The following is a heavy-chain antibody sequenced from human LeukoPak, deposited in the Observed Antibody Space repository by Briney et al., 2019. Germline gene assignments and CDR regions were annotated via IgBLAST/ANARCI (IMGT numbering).Heavy chain of an antibody. V-gene: IGHV1-2*06. CDR1: GYTFTGYS. J-gene: IGHJ5*02. CDR2: INPNSGGT. Sequence: ASVKVSCKASGYTFTGYSMRWVRQAPGQGLEWMGRINPNSGGTQYAQKFQGRVTMTSDSSIITVYMELSSLRSDDTAIYYCARDRAFRGGGFHPWGQGTLVTVSS. D-gene: IGHD3-10*01. CDR3: ARDRAFRGGGFHP.